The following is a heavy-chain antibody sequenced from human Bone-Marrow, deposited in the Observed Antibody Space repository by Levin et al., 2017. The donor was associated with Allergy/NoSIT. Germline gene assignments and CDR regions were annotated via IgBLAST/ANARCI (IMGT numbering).Heavy chain of an antibody. CDR2: IYNSGRT. CDR1: GGSIRRFY. Sequence: SQTLSLTCSVSGGSIRRFYWSWVRQPPGKGLEWIGYIYNSGRTNYNPSLKSRVTISVDTSKNQFSLRLTSVTAADTAVYYCARCPSGSYPTRFDYWGQGTLVTVSS. V-gene: IGHV4-59*01. CDR3: ARCPSGSYPTRFDY. D-gene: IGHD1-26*01. J-gene: IGHJ4*02.